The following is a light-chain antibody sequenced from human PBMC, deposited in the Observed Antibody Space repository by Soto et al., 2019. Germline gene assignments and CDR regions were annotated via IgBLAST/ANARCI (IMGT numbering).Light chain of an antibody. CDR1: GSNIGSNT. CDR3: AAWDDSLSGPV. CDR2: TDD. J-gene: IGLJ3*02. Sequence: QSVLTQPPSASGTPVQRVTISCSGSGSNIGSNTVNWYQQLPGTAPKLLIYTDDQRPSGVPDRFSGSKSGTSASLAISGLQSEDEADYYCAAWDDSLSGPVFGGGTKLTVL. V-gene: IGLV1-44*01.